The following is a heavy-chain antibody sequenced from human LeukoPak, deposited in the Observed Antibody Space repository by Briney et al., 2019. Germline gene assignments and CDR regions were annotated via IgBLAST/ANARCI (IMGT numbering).Heavy chain of an antibody. J-gene: IGHJ5*02. CDR2: IYSSGRT. Sequence: SETLSLTCTVSGVSISSGNYYWSWIRQPAGRGLEWIGRIYSSGRTHYNPSLKSRVTISVDTSRNQFSLKLSSATAADTAMYYCARAVDTSGYQHKGFDPWGQGTLVTVSS. D-gene: IGHD3-22*01. V-gene: IGHV4-61*02. CDR3: ARAVDTSGYQHKGFDP. CDR1: GVSISSGNYY.